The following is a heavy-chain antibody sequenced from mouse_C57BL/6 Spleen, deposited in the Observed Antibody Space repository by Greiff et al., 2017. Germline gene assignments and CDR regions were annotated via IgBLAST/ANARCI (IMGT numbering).Heavy chain of an antibody. D-gene: IGHD1-1*01. Sequence: QVQLQQSGAELVKPGASVKLSCKASGYTFTSYWMHWVKQRPGRGLEWIGRIDPNSGGTKYNEKFKSKATLTVDKPSSTAYMQLSSLTSEDSAVYYCAREGGLITTVVAKDYWGQGTTLTVSS. CDR3: AREGGLITTVVAKDY. J-gene: IGHJ2*01. CDR2: IDPNSGGT. CDR1: GYTFTSYW. V-gene: IGHV1-72*01.